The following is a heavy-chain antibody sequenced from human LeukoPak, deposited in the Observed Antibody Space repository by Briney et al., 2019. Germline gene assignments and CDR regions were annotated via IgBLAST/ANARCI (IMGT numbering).Heavy chain of an antibody. D-gene: IGHD5-12*01. V-gene: IGHV3-23*01. CDR2: MNDNGDRT. Sequence: RASLRLSCAAAGFSFTTFEVSWVRQAPGKGLEWVSMMNDNGDRTYYADSVKGRFTISRDNSKNTLYLQMNNLRAEDTAMYFCVKGGWLDYWGQGTLVTVSS. CDR1: GFSFTTFE. J-gene: IGHJ4*02. CDR3: VKGGWLDY.